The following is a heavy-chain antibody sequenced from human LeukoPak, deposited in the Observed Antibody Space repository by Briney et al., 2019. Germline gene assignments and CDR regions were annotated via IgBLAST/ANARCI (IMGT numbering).Heavy chain of an antibody. Sequence: GGSLRLSCAASGFTFSSYWMHWVRQAPGKGLVWVSRIKTDGSSTDYADSVKGRFTISRDNAKNTMYLQMNSLRTEDTAVYYCARGVSGTGPDIWGLGTMVTVSS. D-gene: IGHD5/OR15-5a*01. CDR3: ARGVSGTGPDI. V-gene: IGHV3-74*01. J-gene: IGHJ3*02. CDR2: IKTDGSST. CDR1: GFTFSSYW.